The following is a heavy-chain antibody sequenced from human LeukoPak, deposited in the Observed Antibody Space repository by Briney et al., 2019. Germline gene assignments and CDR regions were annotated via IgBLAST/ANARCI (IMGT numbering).Heavy chain of an antibody. CDR3: AKAFREFGSSSYSSFDI. CDR2: TSGAGDET. J-gene: IGHJ3*02. V-gene: IGHV3-23*01. D-gene: IGHD3-10*01. Sequence: GGSLRLSCAASGFTFSSYAMSWVRQAPGKGLEWVSMTSGAGDETHYSSSVKGRFTISRDNSKNILYLQMNSLRAEDTAVYYCAKAFREFGSSSYSSFDIWGQGTLVTVSS. CDR1: GFTFSSYA.